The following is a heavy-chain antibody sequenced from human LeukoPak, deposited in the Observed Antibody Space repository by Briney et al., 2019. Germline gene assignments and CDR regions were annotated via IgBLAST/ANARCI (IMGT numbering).Heavy chain of an antibody. CDR2: IKQDGSEK. J-gene: IGHJ6*02. CDR3: AREGIYDILTGYSPDLYYYYYGMDV. Sequence: GGSLRLSCAASGFTFSSCALTWVRQAPGKGLEWVANIKQDGSEKYYVDSVKGRFTISRDNAKNSLYMQMNSLRAEDTAVYYCAREGIYDILTGYSPDLYYYYYGMDVWGQGTTVTVSS. CDR1: GFTFSSCA. D-gene: IGHD3-9*01. V-gene: IGHV3-7*01.